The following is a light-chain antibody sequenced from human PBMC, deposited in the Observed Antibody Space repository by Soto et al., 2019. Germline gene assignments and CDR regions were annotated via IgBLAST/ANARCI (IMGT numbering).Light chain of an antibody. V-gene: IGKV1-9*01. J-gene: IGKJ5*01. CDR2: AAS. CDR1: QAIDTD. CDR3: QQLNSFPVI. Sequence: DIQLTQSPSFLSASVGDRVTITCRASQAIDTDLAWYQQKPGKAPKLLIYAASLLQSGVPSRFSGSGSGTEFTLTINSLQPEDFASYYCQQLNSFPVIFGQGTRLEIK.